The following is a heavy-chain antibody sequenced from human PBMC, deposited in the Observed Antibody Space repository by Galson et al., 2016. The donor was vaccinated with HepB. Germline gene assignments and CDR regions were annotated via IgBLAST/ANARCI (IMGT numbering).Heavy chain of an antibody. CDR1: GFTFKKYG. V-gene: IGHV3-48*04. D-gene: IGHD5-24*01. CDR2: IESYSKII. CDR3: ARDGPNYNYYF. J-gene: IGHJ4*02. Sequence: SLRLSCAASGFTFKKYGFNWVRLTPGKGLEWLSYIESYSKIIRYTESVRGRFTVSRDNAKNSVYLQLSGLRVEDAAIYYCARDGPNYNYYFWGQGTLVTVSS.